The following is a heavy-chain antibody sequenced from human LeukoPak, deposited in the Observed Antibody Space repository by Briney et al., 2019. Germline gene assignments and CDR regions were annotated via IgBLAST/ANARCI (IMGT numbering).Heavy chain of an antibody. Sequence: GRSLRLSCAVSGFTFSSYSMNWVRPAPGRGLTLVSAISSSSSYIYYADSVKGRFTISRDKAKYSLYLQMNRLRAEDTAVYYCARECSGPYWGEGTLVTVSS. J-gene: IGHJ4*02. V-gene: IGHV3-21*01. D-gene: IGHD4/OR15-4a*01. CDR2: ISSSSSYI. CDR3: ARECSGPY. CDR1: GFTFSSYS.